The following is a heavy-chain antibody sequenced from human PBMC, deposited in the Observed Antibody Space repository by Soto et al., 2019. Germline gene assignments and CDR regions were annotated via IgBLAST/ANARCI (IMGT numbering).Heavy chain of an antibody. D-gene: IGHD3-22*01. CDR3: ASAWGGGGGDSRRFDS. V-gene: IGHV4-31*02. J-gene: IGHJ4*01. Sequence: PSETLSLTCTVSGGSISSGDYYWSWIRQHPGKGLECIGYIYYSGSTYYNPSLKSRVTISVDTSKNQFSLKLSSMTAADTAVYYCASAWGGGGGDSRRFDSWGQGTLVTVSS. CDR2: IYYSGST. CDR1: GGSISSGDYY.